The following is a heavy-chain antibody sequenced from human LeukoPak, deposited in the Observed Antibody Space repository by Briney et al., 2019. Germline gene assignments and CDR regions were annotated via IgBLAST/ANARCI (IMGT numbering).Heavy chain of an antibody. Sequence: PSETLSLTCTVSGDSMTNYYWNWIRQPPGKGLEWIGYIHHSGTTNYNPSLKSRVTMSVDTSKKPFSLKLSSVTAADTAVYYCARAYTSWSFDYWGQGTLVTVSS. J-gene: IGHJ4*02. CDR2: IHHSGTT. D-gene: IGHD2-2*02. V-gene: IGHV4-59*12. CDR1: GDSMTNYY. CDR3: ARAYTSWSFDY.